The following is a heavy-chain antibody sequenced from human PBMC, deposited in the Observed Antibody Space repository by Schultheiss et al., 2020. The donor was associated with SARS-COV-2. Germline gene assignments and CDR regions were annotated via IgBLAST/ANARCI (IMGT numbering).Heavy chain of an antibody. Sequence: ASVKVSCKASGYTFSTYNINWVRQAPGQGLQWMGWINPSSGDTNEAQRFKGRVTMTRDTSISTAYMELSSLRSEDTAVYYCARVRIVVVVAATPWSNDAFDIWGQGTMVTVSS. V-gene: IGHV1-2*02. CDR3: ARVRIVVVVAATPWSNDAFDI. D-gene: IGHD2-15*01. J-gene: IGHJ3*02. CDR2: INPSSGDT. CDR1: GYTFSTYN.